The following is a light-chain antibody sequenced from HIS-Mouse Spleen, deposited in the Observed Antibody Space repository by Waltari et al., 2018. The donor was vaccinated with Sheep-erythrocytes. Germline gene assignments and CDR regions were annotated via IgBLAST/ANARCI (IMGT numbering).Light chain of an antibody. V-gene: IGKV1-9*01. J-gene: IGKJ2*01. Sequence: DIQLTQSPSLLSASVEDRITITCRASQGISSYLAWYQQKPGKAPKLLIYAASTLQSGVPSRFSGSGSGTEFTLTISSLQPEDFATYYCQQLNSYPHTFGQGTKLEIK. CDR2: AAS. CDR3: QQLNSYPHT. CDR1: QGISSY.